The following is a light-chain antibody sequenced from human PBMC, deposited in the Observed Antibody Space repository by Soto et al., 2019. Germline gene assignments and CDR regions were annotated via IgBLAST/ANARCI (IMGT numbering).Light chain of an antibody. CDR1: QDIADS. Sequence: DIQMTQSPSSLSASVGDTVTITCRASQDIADSLNWSQQKPGKAPNLLIFAASNLQTGVPSRFSGSESGTDFTLTINNLQPGDSATYYCHQTRSVPYTFGQGTKLEI. CDR3: HQTRSVPYT. V-gene: IGKV1-39*01. J-gene: IGKJ2*01. CDR2: AAS.